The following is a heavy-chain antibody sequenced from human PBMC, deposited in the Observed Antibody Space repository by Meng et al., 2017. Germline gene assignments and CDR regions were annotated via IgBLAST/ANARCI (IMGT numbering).Heavy chain of an antibody. CDR2: INTNTGNP. CDR1: RYTFTSYA. J-gene: IGHJ4*02. Sequence: VQLVQSGSELQKPVASVKVSCKASRYTFTSYAMNWLRQAPGQGLEWMGWINTNTGNPTYAQVFTGRFVFSLDTSVITAYLQISSLKAEDTAVYYCAREGRVDFDYWGQGTLVTVSS. CDR3: AREGRVDFDY. D-gene: IGHD1-26*01. V-gene: IGHV7-4-1*02.